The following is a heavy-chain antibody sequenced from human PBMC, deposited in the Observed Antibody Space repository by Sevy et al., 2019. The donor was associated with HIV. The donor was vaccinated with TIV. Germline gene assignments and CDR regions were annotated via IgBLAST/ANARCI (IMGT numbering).Heavy chain of an antibody. D-gene: IGHD3-10*01. J-gene: IGHJ6*02. V-gene: IGHV3-21*01. CDR1: EFTFSTYS. Sequence: GGCLRLSCVDSEFTFSTYSMNWVRQAPGKGLEWVSSISSGSSYIYYADSVKGRFTISRDNAKKSLYLQMNSLRAEDTAVYYCARDRDGSGSSGGYGMDVWGPGTTVTVSS. CDR3: ARDRDGSGSSGGYGMDV. CDR2: ISSGSSYI.